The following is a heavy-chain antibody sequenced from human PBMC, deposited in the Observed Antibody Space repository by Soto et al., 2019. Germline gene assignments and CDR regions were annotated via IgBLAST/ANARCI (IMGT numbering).Heavy chain of an antibody. D-gene: IGHD3-22*01. CDR1: GYSFTSYW. V-gene: IGHV5-10-1*01. CDR3: ARLIYDSSGYYYVPNGMDV. Sequence: PGESLKISCKGSGYSFTSYWISWVRQMPGKGLEWMGRIDPSDSYTNYSPSFQGHVTISADKSISTAYLQWSSLKASDTAMYYCARLIYDSSGYYYVPNGMDVWRQGTTVTVSS. J-gene: IGHJ6*02. CDR2: IDPSDSYT.